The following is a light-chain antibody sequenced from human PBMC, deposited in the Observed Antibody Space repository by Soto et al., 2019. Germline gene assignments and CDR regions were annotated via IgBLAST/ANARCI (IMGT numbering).Light chain of an antibody. Sequence: EVVLTQSPATLSLSPGERATLSCGASQTVSSIYLAWYQQKPGLAPRLLIYDASTRATGIPDRFRGSGSGTDFTLTISRLEPEDVAVYYCQQYGDSPRGTFGGGTKVEIK. CDR1: QTVSSIY. CDR2: DAS. V-gene: IGKV3D-20*01. J-gene: IGKJ4*01. CDR3: QQYGDSPRGT.